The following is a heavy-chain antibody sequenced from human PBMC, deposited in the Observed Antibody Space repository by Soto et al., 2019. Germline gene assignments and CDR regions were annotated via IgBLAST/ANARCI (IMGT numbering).Heavy chain of an antibody. Sequence: QITLKESGPTLVKPTQTLTLTCTFSGFSLSTNGVGVGWIRQAPGKAPEWLALIFWDDDKRYRPSLKSRLTITTDTAKNLVVLIMTNMDPVDTATFYCAHSQRRNRCSGGNCYHFDYWGQGTLVTVAS. CDR3: AHSQRRNRCSGGNCYHFDY. J-gene: IGHJ4*02. V-gene: IGHV2-5*02. CDR1: GFSLSTNGVG. CDR2: IFWDDDK. D-gene: IGHD2-15*01.